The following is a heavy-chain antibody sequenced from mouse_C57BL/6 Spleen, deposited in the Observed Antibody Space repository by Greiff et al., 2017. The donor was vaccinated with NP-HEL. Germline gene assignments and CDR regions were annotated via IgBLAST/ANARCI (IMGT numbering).Heavy chain of an antibody. V-gene: IGHV7-1*01. Sequence: EVKVVESGGGLVQSGRSLRLSCATSGFTFSDFYMEWVRQAPGKGLEWIAASRNKANDYTTEYSASVKGRFIVSRDTSQSILYLQMNALRAEDTAIYYCARDASTVVPDWYFDVWGTGTTVTVSS. J-gene: IGHJ1*03. D-gene: IGHD1-1*01. CDR1: GFTFSDFY. CDR3: ARDASTVVPDWYFDV. CDR2: SRNKANDYTT.